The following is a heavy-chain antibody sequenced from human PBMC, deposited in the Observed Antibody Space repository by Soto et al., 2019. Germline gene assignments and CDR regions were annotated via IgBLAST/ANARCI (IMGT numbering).Heavy chain of an antibody. V-gene: IGHV2-5*02. CDR3: AHGTGATNLDY. J-gene: IGHJ4*02. Sequence: QITLKESGPTLVKPTQTLTLTCTFSGFSLSTSGVGVGWIRQPPGKALEWLALIYWDDDKRYSPSLKSRLTXTXXPSKNQVVLTMTNMDPVDTATYYCAHGTGATNLDYWGQGTLVTVSS. CDR1: GFSLSTSGVG. D-gene: IGHD1-26*01. CDR2: IYWDDDK.